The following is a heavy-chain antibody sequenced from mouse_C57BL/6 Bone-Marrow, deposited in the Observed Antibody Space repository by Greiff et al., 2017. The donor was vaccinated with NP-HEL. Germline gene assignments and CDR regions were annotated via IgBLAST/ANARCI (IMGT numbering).Heavy chain of an antibody. CDR1: GYTFTDYY. D-gene: IGHD1-1*01. CDR2: INPYNGGT. CDR3: ARGHYYGSSYESYWYFDV. Sequence: VQLKESGPVLVKPGASVKMSCKASGYTFTDYYMNWVQQSHGKSLEWIGVINPYNGGTSYTQKFKGKATLTVDKSSSTAYMERNSLTSEDSAVYYCARGHYYGSSYESYWYFDVWGTGTTVTVSS. J-gene: IGHJ1*03. V-gene: IGHV1-19*01.